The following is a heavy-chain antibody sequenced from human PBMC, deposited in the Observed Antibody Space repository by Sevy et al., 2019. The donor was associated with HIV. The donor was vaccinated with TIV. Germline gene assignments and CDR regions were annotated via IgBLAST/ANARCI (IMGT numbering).Heavy chain of an antibody. D-gene: IGHD3-10*01. J-gene: IGHJ5*02. Sequence: ASVKVSCKSSGGTFSTYSINWVRQAPGQGLEWMGMIIPIFGTANYALRFQGRVTITADESTSTAYMELTSLRSEDTAVYYCAREQGVRGVIQANYFDPWGLGTLVTVSS. CDR3: AREQGVRGVIQANYFDP. V-gene: IGHV1-69*13. CDR2: IIPIFGTA. CDR1: GGTFSTYS.